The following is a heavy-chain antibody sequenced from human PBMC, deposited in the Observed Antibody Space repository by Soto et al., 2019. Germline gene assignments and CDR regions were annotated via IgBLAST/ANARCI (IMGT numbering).Heavy chain of an antibody. CDR2: ISHMGTT. CDR1: GASLSVGPYT. D-gene: IGHD2-21*02. CDR3: ARQRTSVVTQAYFDV. V-gene: IGHV4-39*01. Sequence: SETLSLTCTVSGASLSVGPYTWGWIRQSPERGLEWIGTISHMGTTHYNTSLENRLTISLDTSKKQFTLKLTSVAAADTAVYYCARQRTSVVTQAYFDVWGPGSLVTVSS. J-gene: IGHJ4*02.